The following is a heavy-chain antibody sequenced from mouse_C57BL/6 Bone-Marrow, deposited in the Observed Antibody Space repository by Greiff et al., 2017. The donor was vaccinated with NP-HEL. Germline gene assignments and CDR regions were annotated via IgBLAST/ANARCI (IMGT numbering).Heavy chain of an antibody. D-gene: IGHD2-1*01. V-gene: IGHV1-5*01. J-gene: IGHJ4*01. Sequence: EVQLQQSGTVLARPGASVKMSCKTSGYTFTSYWMHWVKQRPGQGLEWIGAIYPGNSDNSYNQKFKGKAKLTAVTSASTAYMELSRLTNEDSAVYSCTYGNYYYAMDYWGQGTSVTVSS. CDR1: GYTFTSYW. CDR2: IYPGNSDN. CDR3: TYGNYYYAMDY.